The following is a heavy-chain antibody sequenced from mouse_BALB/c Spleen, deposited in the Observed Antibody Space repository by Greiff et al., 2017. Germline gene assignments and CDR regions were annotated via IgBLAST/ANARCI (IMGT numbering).Heavy chain of an antibody. Sequence: EVKLMESGGGLVKPGGSLKLSCAASGFTFSSYTMSWVRQTPEKRLEWVATISSGGGNTYYPDSVKGRFTISRDNAKNNLYLQMSSLRSEDTALYYCARWGFAYWGQGTLVTVSA. CDR3: ARWGFAY. CDR1: GFTFSSYT. CDR2: ISSGGGNT. J-gene: IGHJ3*01. V-gene: IGHV5-9*03.